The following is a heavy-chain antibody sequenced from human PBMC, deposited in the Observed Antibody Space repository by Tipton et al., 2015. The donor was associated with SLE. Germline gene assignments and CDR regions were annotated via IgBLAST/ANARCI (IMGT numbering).Heavy chain of an antibody. J-gene: IGHJ4*02. Sequence: TLSLTCAVYGGSFGGYYWSWIRQPPGKGLEWIGEINHSGSTNYNPSLKSRVTISVDTSKNQFSLKLSSVTAADTAVYYCARRDAYNLPEDYWGQGTLVTVSS. D-gene: IGHD5-24*01. CDR3: ARRDAYNLPEDY. CDR1: GGSFGGYY. V-gene: IGHV4-34*01. CDR2: INHSGST.